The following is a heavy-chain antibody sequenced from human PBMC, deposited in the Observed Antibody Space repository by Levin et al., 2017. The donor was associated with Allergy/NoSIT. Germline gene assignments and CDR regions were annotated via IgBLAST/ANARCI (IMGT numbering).Heavy chain of an antibody. Sequence: GESLKISCAASGFTFSSYGMHWVRQAPGKGLEWVAVISYDGSNKYYADSVKGRFTISRDNSKNTLYLQMNSLRTEDTAVYYCAKGWLGYCSGGSCAGGFDIWGQGTMVTVSS. CDR2: ISYDGSNK. CDR3: AKGWLGYCSGGSCAGGFDI. J-gene: IGHJ3*02. D-gene: IGHD2-15*01. CDR1: GFTFSSYG. V-gene: IGHV3-30*18.